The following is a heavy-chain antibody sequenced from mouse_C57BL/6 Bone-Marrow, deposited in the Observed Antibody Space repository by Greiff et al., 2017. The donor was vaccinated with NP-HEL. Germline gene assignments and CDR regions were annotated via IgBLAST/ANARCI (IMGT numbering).Heavy chain of an antibody. J-gene: IGHJ3*01. CDR1: GYTFTSYW. CDR2: IYPGSGST. CDR3: AWGGSCYHAWFAY. Sequence: QVQLQQPGAELVKPGASVKMSCKASGYTFTSYWITWVKQRPGQGLEWIGVIYPGSGSTNYNEKFKSKATLTVDKSSSTAYMQLSSLTSEDSAVYFGAWGGSCYHAWFAYWGQGTLVTVSA. D-gene: IGHD1-1*01. V-gene: IGHV1-55*01.